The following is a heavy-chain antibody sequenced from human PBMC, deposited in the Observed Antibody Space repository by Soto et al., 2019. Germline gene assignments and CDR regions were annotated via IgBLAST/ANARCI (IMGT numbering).Heavy chain of an antibody. D-gene: IGHD1-1*01. CDR3: ARVGTGNWYFDL. V-gene: IGHV3-74*01. Sequence: EVQLVESGGGVVQSGGSLRLSCAASGFTFSSYWMHWVRQAPGKGLVWVSRINGDGSRTSYADSVRGRFTISRDNAKNTLDLQMNSLRGEDTAVYYCARVGTGNWYFDLWGRGTLVTVSS. CDR1: GFTFSSYW. CDR2: INGDGSRT. J-gene: IGHJ2*01.